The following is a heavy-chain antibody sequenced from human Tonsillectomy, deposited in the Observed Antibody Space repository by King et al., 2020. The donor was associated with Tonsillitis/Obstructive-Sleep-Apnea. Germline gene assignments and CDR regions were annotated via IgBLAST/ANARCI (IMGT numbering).Heavy chain of an antibody. J-gene: IGHJ4*02. CDR2: ISGNGVNT. V-gene: IGHV3-23*04. CDR1: GFTFSNYA. D-gene: IGHD6-6*01. Sequence: VQLVESGGGLVQPGGSLRLTCAASGFTFSNYAMTWVRQAPGKGLEWVSAISGNGVNTYYADSVKGRFTISRDNSKNTLYLHMNSLRAEDTAVYYCATIWSIAARSYWGQGTLVTVSS. CDR3: ATIWSIAARSY.